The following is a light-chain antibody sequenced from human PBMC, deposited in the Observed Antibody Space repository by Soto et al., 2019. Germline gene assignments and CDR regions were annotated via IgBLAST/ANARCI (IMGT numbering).Light chain of an antibody. CDR3: QSYDSSLSVWV. CDR2: GNS. J-gene: IGLJ3*02. V-gene: IGLV1-40*01. Sequence: QSVLTQPPSVSGGPGQRVTISCTGSSSNIGAGYDVHWYQQLPGTAPKLLIYGNSNRPSGVPDRFSGSKSGTSASLAITGLQAEDEADYYCQSYDSSLSVWVFGGGTKLTVL. CDR1: SSNIGAGYD.